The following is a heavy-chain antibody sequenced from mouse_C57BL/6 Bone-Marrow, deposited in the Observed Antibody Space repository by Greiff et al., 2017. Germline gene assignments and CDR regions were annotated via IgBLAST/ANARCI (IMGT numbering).Heavy chain of an antibody. V-gene: IGHV1-52*01. CDR1: GYTFTSYW. CDR3: ARSDYGSFYYYAIDY. Sequence: QVQLKQPGAELVRPGSSVKLSCKASGYTFTSYWMHWVKQRPIQGLEWIGNIDPSDSETHYNQKFKDKATLTVDKSSSTAYMQLSSLTSEDSAVYYCARSDYGSFYYYAIDYWGQGTSVTVSS. D-gene: IGHD1-1*01. J-gene: IGHJ4*01. CDR2: IDPSDSET.